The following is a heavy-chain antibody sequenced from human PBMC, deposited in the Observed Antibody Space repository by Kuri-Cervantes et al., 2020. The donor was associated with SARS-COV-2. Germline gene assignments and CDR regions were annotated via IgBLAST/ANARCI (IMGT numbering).Heavy chain of an antibody. CDR3: ARGTLGDILTGYPFYYYYYGMDV. CDR2: INPSGGST. V-gene: IGHV1-46*01. Sequence: ASVKVSCKASGYTFTSYYMHWVRQAPGQGLEWMGIINPSGGSTSYAQKFQGRVTMTRDTSTSTAYMELRSLRSDDTAVYYCARGTLGDILTGYPFYYYYYGMDVWGQGITVTVSS. D-gene: IGHD3-9*01. CDR1: GYTFTSYY. J-gene: IGHJ6*02.